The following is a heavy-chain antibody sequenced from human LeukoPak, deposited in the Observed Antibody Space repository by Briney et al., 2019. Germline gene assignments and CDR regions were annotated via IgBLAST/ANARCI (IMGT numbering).Heavy chain of an antibody. V-gene: IGHV3-23*01. J-gene: IGHJ3*02. CDR2: ISGSGSSA. Sequence: SGGSLRLSCAASGFTFSSYAMTWVRQAPGEGLQWVSDISGSGSSAYYADSVRGRFTISRDNSKNTLYLQMNSLRAEDTAVYYCARASYQLLDAFDIWGQGTMVTVSS. D-gene: IGHD2-2*01. CDR1: GFTFSSYA. CDR3: ARASYQLLDAFDI.